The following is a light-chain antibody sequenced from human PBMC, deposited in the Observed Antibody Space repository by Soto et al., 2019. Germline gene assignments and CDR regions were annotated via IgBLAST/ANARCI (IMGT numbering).Light chain of an antibody. V-gene: IGLV2-14*01. J-gene: IGLJ1*01. CDR3: SSYTTSNTRQIV. Sequence: LTQPASVSGSPGQSITISCTGTSSDVGGYNYVSWYQQHPGKAPKFMIYDVSNRPSGVSDRFSGSKSGNTASLTISGLQAEDEADYYCSSYTTSNTRQIVFGTGTKVT. CDR1: SSDVGGYNY. CDR2: DVS.